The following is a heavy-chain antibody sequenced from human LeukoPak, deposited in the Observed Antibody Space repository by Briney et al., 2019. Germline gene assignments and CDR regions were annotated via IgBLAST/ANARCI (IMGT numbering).Heavy chain of an antibody. CDR1: GFTFSNYW. J-gene: IGHJ4*02. V-gene: IGHV3-21*01. D-gene: IGHD3-3*01. Sequence: PGGSLRLSCAASGFTFSNYWMSWVRQAPGKGLEWVSSISSSSSYIYYADSVKGRFTISRDNAKNSPYLQMNSLRAEDTAVYYCARAQNDFWSGYPTKYWGQGTLVTVSS. CDR2: ISSSSSYI. CDR3: ARAQNDFWSGYPTKY.